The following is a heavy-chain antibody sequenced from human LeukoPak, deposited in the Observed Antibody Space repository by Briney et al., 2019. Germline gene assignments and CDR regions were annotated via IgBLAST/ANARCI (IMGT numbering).Heavy chain of an antibody. J-gene: IGHJ4*02. CDR1: GFTFSSYE. CDR2: ISISNDII. Sequence: GGSLRLSCEASGFTFSSYEMNWVRQAPGKGLEWISYISISNDIIYYADSVKGRFTISRDNAKNSLYLQMNSLRAEDTAVYYCARGRFTDNGVFDYWGRGTLVIVSS. D-gene: IGHD1-14*01. CDR3: ARGRFTDNGVFDY. V-gene: IGHV3-48*03.